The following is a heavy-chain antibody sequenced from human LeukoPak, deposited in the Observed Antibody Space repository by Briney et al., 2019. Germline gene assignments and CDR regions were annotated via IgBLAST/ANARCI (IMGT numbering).Heavy chain of an antibody. D-gene: IGHD3-22*01. Sequence: KPSETLSLTCTVSGGSITGYYWNWIRQPAGQGLEWLGRVYSSGVGNYDPSLTSRVTMSVDTSKNQFSLKLTSPTAADTAVYYCAREEFLHEIDSSGYFVYWGQGTLVTVSS. CDR3: AREEFLHEIDSSGYFVY. J-gene: IGHJ4*02. CDR2: VYSSGVG. V-gene: IGHV4-4*07. CDR1: GGSITGYY.